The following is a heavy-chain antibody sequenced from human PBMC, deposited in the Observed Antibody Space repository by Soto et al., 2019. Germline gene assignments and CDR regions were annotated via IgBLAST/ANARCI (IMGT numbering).Heavy chain of an antibody. Sequence: SVKVSCKASGGTFTNYAFSWVRQAPGQGLEWMGGIIPIFGTPDYAQKFQGRVTITADESTRTASMELSSLRSDDTAVYYCARERSVGYCITTTCPKPLYYYAMDVWGQGTTVTVSS. V-gene: IGHV1-69*13. CDR3: ARERSVGYCITTTCPKPLYYYAMDV. CDR1: GGTFTNYA. J-gene: IGHJ6*02. CDR2: IIPIFGTP. D-gene: IGHD2-2*01.